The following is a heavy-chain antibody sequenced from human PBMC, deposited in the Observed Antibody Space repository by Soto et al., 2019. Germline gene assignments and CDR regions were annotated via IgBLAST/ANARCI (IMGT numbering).Heavy chain of an antibody. D-gene: IGHD1-26*01. V-gene: IGHV3-74*01. CDR3: AKVASGSYDWFDP. Sequence: EVQLVESGGGLVQPGGSLRLSCAASKFSFSGYWMHWVRRAPGKGLMWVSRVNPAGSTTTYADSVKGRFTISRDNAKNTVFLQMNSLRADDTAVYYCAKVASGSYDWFDPWGQGTLVTVSS. J-gene: IGHJ5*02. CDR1: KFSFSGYW. CDR2: VNPAGSTT.